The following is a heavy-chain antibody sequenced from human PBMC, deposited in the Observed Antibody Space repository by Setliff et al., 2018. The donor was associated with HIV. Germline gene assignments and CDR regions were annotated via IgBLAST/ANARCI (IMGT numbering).Heavy chain of an antibody. CDR2: IDPNSGDT. V-gene: IGHV1-2*02. CDR3: ARAAGYSSSWHRYAFEI. D-gene: IGHD6-13*01. CDR1: GYTFTGYY. Sequence: ASVKVSCKASGYTFTGYYLHWVRQAPGQGLEWMGWIDPNSGDTNYEQKFQGRVSMTRDTSISTVCMELSSLRSDDTAVYYCARAAGYSSSWHRYAFEIWGQGTMVTVSS. J-gene: IGHJ3*02.